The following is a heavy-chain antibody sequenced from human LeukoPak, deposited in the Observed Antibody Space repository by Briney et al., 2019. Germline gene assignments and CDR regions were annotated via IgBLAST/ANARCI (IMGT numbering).Heavy chain of an antibody. D-gene: IGHD3-9*01. J-gene: IGHJ4*02. CDR2: ISWNSGSI. Sequence: GRSLRLSCAASGFTFDDYAMHWVRQAPGKGLEWVSGISWNSGSIGYADSVKGRFTISRDNAKNSLYLQMSSLRAEDTALYYCAKDGTYYDILTGYYFDYWGQGTLVTVSS. CDR3: AKDGTYYDILTGYYFDY. V-gene: IGHV3-9*01. CDR1: GFTFDDYA.